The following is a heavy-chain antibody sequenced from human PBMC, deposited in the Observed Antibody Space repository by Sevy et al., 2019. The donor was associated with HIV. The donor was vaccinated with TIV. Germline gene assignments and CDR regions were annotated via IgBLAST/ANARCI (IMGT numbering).Heavy chain of an antibody. CDR3: ARAWGDYYYYGMDV. V-gene: IGHV4-4*02. J-gene: IGHJ6*02. D-gene: IGHD3-16*01. Sequence: SETLSLTCAVSGGSISSSNWWRWVRQPPGKGLEWIGEIYHSGSTNYNPSLKSRVTISVDKSKNQFSLKLSSVTAADTAVYYCARAWGDYYYYGMDVWGQGTTVTVSS. CDR1: GGSISSSNW. CDR2: IYHSGST.